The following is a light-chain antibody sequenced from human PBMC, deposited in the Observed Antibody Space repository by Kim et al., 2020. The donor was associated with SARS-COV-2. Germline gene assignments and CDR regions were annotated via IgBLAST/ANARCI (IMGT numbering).Light chain of an antibody. CDR1: SNNVGNQG. V-gene: IGLV10-54*01. J-gene: IGLJ2*01. CDR3: SAWDSSLSSVV. CDR2: RNN. Sequence: KDLRQTATLTCTGNSNNVGNQGASWLQQHQGHPPKLVSYRNNNRPSGISERLSASRSGNTASLTITGLQPEDEADYYCSAWDSSLSSVVFGGGTKLTVL.